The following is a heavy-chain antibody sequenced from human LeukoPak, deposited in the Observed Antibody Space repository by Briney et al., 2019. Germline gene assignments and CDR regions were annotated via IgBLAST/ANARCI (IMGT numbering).Heavy chain of an antibody. D-gene: IGHD5-24*01. V-gene: IGHV3-66*01. J-gene: IGHJ4*02. CDR3: ARARMATSYFDY. Sequence: GGSLRLSCAASGFTVSSNYMSWVRQAPGKGLEWVSVIYSGGSTYYADSVKGRFTISRDNSKNTLYLQMNSLRAEDTAVYYCARARMATSYFDYWGQGTLVTVSS. CDR2: IYSGGST. CDR1: GFTVSSNY.